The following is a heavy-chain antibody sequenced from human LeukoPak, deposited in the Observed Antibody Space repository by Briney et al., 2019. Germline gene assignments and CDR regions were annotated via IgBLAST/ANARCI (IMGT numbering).Heavy chain of an antibody. CDR2: MNPNSGNT. V-gene: IGHV1-8*01. Sequence: GASVKVSCKASGYTFTSYDINWVRQATGHGLEWMGWMNPNSGNTGYAQKFQGRVTMTRNTSISTAYMELSSLRSEDTAVYYCARAPGRITYHNWGDPWGQGTLVTVSS. D-gene: IGHD3-10*01. CDR3: ARAPGRITYHNWGDP. J-gene: IGHJ5*02. CDR1: GYTFTSYD.